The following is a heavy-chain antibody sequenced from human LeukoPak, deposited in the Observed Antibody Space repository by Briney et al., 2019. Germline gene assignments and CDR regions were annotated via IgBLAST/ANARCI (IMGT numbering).Heavy chain of an antibody. Sequence: PGGSLRLSCAASGFTFSSYGMHWVRQAPGKGLKWVAFIRSDGSNKYYADSVKGRFTISRDNSKNTLYLQMNSLRAEDTAVYYCARDHEAAAAYDYWGQGTLVTVSS. CDR1: GFTFSSYG. CDR3: ARDHEAAAAYDY. D-gene: IGHD6-13*01. CDR2: IRSDGSNK. V-gene: IGHV3-30*02. J-gene: IGHJ4*02.